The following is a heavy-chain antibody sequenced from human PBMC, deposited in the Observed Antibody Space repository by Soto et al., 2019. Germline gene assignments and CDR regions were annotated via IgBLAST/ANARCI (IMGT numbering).Heavy chain of an antibody. Sequence: SETLSLTCTVSGGSISSGGYYWSWIRQHPGKGLEWIGYIYYSGSTYYKPSLKSRVTISVDTSKNQFSLKLSSVTAADTAVYYCARTFDFWSGYYDYWGQGTTVTVSS. CDR2: IYYSGST. J-gene: IGHJ4*03. CDR3: ARTFDFWSGYYDY. CDR1: GGSISSGGYY. V-gene: IGHV4-31*03. D-gene: IGHD3-3*01.